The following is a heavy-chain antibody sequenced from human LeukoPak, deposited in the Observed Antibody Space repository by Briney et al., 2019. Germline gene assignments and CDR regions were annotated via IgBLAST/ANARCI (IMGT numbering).Heavy chain of an antibody. CDR1: GGSINSYY. V-gene: IGHV4-59*08. CDR3: AREDFDTLIGYRYYFDS. Sequence: PSETLSLTCTVSGGSINSYYWSWIRQPPGKGLEWIGYLYYSGSTNYKPSLKSRVTISVDTSKNQFSLKLSSVTAADTAVYYCAREDFDTLIGYRYYFDSWGQGTLVTVSS. CDR2: LYYSGST. D-gene: IGHD3-9*01. J-gene: IGHJ4*02.